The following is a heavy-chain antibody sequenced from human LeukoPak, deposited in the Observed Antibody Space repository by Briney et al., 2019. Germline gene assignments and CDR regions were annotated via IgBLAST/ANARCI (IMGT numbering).Heavy chain of an antibody. CDR1: GGSISNYY. Sequence: PSETLSLTCTVSGGSISNYYWSWIRQPPGEGLEWIGFISYTGSTNYNPSLESRLTMSVDVSENQVSLKLTSVTAADTAVYYCAREGGFYRPLDYSGQGTLVTVSS. D-gene: IGHD3-3*01. J-gene: IGHJ4*02. V-gene: IGHV4-59*12. CDR3: AREGGFYRPLDY. CDR2: ISYTGST.